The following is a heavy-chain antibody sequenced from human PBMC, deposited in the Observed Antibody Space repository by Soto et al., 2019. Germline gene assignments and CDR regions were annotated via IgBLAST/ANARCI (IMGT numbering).Heavy chain of an antibody. D-gene: IGHD3-9*01. CDR2: INPIGGTT. V-gene: IGHV1-46*01. J-gene: IGHJ4*02. CDR3: ARDLRYFGWPYY. CDR1: GYTFTNYF. Sequence: ASVKGSCKASGYTFTNYFMHWVRQAPGQGLEWMGIINPIGGTTTYAQKFQGRVTMTRDTSTSTVYMELSSLRSEDTAVYYCARDLRYFGWPYYWGQGTLVTVSS.